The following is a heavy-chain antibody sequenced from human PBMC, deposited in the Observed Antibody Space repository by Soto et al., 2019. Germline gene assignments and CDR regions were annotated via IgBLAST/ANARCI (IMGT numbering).Heavy chain of an antibody. J-gene: IGHJ1*01. Sequence: QVQLQESGPGLVKPSETLSLTCTVSGGSISSYYWSWIRQPPGKGLEWIGYIYYSGSTTYNPSLRSRVTISVDTSKSPFSLELSSVTAADTAVYYCARLGHVYYYDSSGYREYFQHWGQGTLVTVSS. CDR1: GGSISSYY. CDR2: IYYSGST. CDR3: ARLGHVYYYDSSGYREYFQH. V-gene: IGHV4-59*01. D-gene: IGHD3-22*01.